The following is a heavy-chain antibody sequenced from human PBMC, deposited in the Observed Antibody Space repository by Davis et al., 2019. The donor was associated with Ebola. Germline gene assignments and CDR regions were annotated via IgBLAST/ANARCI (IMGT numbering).Heavy chain of an antibody. J-gene: IGHJ3*02. CDR3: ARGQSGSDAFDI. D-gene: IGHD3-10*01. CDR2: INHSGST. Sequence: PSETLSLTCAVYGGSFSGYYWSWIRQPLGKGLEWIGEINHSGSTNYNPSLKSRVTISVDTSKNQFSLKLSSVTAADTAVYYCARGQSGSDAFDIWGQGTMVTVSS. V-gene: IGHV4-34*01. CDR1: GGSFSGYY.